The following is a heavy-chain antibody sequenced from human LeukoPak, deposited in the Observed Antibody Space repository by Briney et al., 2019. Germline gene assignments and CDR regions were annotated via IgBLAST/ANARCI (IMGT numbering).Heavy chain of an antibody. CDR3: AKEAGDYDFWSGYSHFDY. CDR1: GFTFSSYG. V-gene: IGHV3-30*02. CDR2: IRYDGSNK. J-gene: IGHJ4*02. D-gene: IGHD3-3*01. Sequence: GGSLTLSCAASGFTFSSYGMHWVRQAPGKGLEWVAFIRYDGSNKYYADSVKGRFTISRDNSKNTLYLQMNSLRAEDTAVYYCAKEAGDYDFWSGYSHFDYWGQGTLVTVSS.